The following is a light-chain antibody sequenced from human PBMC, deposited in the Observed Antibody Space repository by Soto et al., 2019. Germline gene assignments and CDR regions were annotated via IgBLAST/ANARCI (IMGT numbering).Light chain of an antibody. CDR2: DVS. V-gene: IGKV1-5*01. CDR1: QSISSW. Sequence: TQSPSTLSASVGDRVPITCRASQSISSWLAWYQQKPGKAPKLLICDVSSLQSGVPSRFSGSGSGTEFTLTISSLQPDDFATYYCQHYKMYSPWTFGQGTKVDVK. J-gene: IGKJ1*01. CDR3: QHYKMYSPWT.